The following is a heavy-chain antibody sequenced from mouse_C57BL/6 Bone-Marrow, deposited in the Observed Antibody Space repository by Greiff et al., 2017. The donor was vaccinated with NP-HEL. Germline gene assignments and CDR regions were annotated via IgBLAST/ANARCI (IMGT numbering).Heavy chain of an antibody. CDR2: IDPSDSYT. J-gene: IGHJ2*01. D-gene: IGHD1-1*01. CDR3: ARGLLRNP. V-gene: IGHV1-69*01. Sequence: QVQLQQPGAELVMPGASVKLSCKASGYTFTSYWMHWVKQRPGQGLEWIGEIDPSDSYTNYNQKFKGKSTLTVDKSSSTAYMQLSSLTSEDSAVYYCARGLLRNPWGQGTTLTVSS. CDR1: GYTFTSYW.